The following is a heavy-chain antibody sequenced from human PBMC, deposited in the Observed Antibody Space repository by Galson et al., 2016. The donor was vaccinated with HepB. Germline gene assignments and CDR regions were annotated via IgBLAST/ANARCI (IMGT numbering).Heavy chain of an antibody. J-gene: IGHJ4*02. CDR1: GFIFKNFG. Sequence: SLRLSCAGSGFIFKNFGIHWVRQAPGKGLEWLGILSYEGDNAYYAGSVRGRFTISRDNSNNTVHLQMHRLRHDDTAMYYCAKNHATFILGGTPEIWGQGSLVTVTS. D-gene: IGHD1-26*01. V-gene: IGHV3-30-3*02. CDR3: AKNHATFILGGTPEI. CDR2: LSYEGDNA.